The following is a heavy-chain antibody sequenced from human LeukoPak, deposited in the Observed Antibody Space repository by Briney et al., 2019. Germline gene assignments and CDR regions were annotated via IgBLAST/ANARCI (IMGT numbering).Heavy chain of an antibody. CDR1: GGTFSSYA. Sequence: GASVKVSCKASGGTFSSYAISWVRQAPGQGLEWMGGVIPIFTTANHAQKFQGRVTITADESTSTAYMELSSLRSEDAAVYYCARVGGSGSYTSHYFDYWGQGTLVTVSS. CDR2: VIPIFTTA. V-gene: IGHV1-69*13. D-gene: IGHD3-10*01. CDR3: ARVGGSGSYTSHYFDY. J-gene: IGHJ4*02.